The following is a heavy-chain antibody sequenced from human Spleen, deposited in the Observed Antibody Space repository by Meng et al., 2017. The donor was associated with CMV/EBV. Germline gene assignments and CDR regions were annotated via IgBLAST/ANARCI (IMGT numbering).Heavy chain of an antibody. V-gene: IGHV3-30-3*01. CDR3: AKDFGATYYYYGMDV. CDR2: ISYDGTNK. CDR1: EFTFSSYA. Sequence: GESLKISCVASEFTFSSYAMHWARQAPGKGLEWVALISYDGTNKNYIDSVKGRFTISRDNSKNTLYLQMNSLRAEDTAVYYCAKDFGATYYYYGMDVWGQGTTVTVSS. D-gene: IGHD1-26*01. J-gene: IGHJ6*02.